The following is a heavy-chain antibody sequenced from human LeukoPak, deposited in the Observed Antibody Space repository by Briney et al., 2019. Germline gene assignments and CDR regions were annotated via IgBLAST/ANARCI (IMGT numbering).Heavy chain of an antibody. CDR2: ITSKAYGGTA. Sequence: GGSLRLSCTASGFTFGDYAMSWVLQAPGKGLECVGFITSKAYGGTAEYAASVKGTFTITRDDSKSTAYLQMNSLKTEDTAVYYCTSASRYCTGGNCYSFIDYSGQGTLVTASS. D-gene: IGHD2-15*01. CDR3: TSASRYCTGGNCYSFIDY. J-gene: IGHJ4*02. CDR1: GFTFGDYA. V-gene: IGHV3-49*04.